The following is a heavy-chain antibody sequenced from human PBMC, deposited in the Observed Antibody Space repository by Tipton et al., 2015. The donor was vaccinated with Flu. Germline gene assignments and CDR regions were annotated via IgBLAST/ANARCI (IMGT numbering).Heavy chain of an antibody. J-gene: IGHJ4*02. Sequence: LRLSCTVSGGSLSGYYWSWIRQPAGKGLEWIGRIYTRGSSYYNPSLKSRVTMSVDTSKNQFSLKLDSMTAADTAVYFCARDGYSGYDFGYYFDSWGQGTLVTVST. D-gene: IGHD5-12*01. CDR1: GGSLSGYY. CDR2: IYTRGSS. V-gene: IGHV4-4*07. CDR3: ARDGYSGYDFGYYFDS.